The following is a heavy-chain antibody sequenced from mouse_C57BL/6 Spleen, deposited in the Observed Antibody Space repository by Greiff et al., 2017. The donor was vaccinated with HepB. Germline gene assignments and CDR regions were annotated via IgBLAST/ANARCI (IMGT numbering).Heavy chain of an antibody. CDR2: ISDGGSYT. CDR3: ARDLGDLNYFDY. J-gene: IGHJ2*01. D-gene: IGHD3-3*01. CDR1: GFTFSSYA. V-gene: IGHV5-4*01. Sequence: EVKVVESGGGLVKPGGSLKLSCAASGFTFSSYAMSWVRQTPEKRLEWVATISDGGSYTYYPDNVKGRFTISRDNAKNNLYLQMSHLKSEDTAMYYCARDLGDLNYFDYWGQGTTLTVSS.